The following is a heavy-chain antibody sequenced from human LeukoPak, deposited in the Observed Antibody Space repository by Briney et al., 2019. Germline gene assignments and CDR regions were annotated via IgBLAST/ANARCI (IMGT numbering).Heavy chain of an antibody. Sequence: SETLSLTCTVSGGSFSSHTYNWGWIRQPPGKGLEWIGVVWHSGSTHYNPSLNDRVTISVDTSRNVFSLKLSSVTAADTAVYYCASDPVPGLSGYSYYDYWGQGILVTVSS. J-gene: IGHJ4*02. D-gene: IGHD5-12*01. CDR3: ASDPVPGLSGYSYYDY. CDR2: VWHSGST. CDR1: GGSFSSHTYN. V-gene: IGHV4-39*01.